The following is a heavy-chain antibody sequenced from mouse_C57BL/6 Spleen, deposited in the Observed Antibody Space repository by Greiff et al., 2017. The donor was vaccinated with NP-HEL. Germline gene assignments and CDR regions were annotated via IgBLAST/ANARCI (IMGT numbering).Heavy chain of an antibody. CDR3: ASCEYGGY. CDR1: GFTFSSYG. J-gene: IGHJ2*01. Sequence: EVKLVESGGDLVKPGGSLKLSCAASGFTFSSYGISWVRQTPDKRLEWVATISSGGSYTYYPDSVKGRFTISRDNAKNTLYLQMSSLKSEDTAMYFCASCEYGGYWGKGTTLTVSS. CDR2: ISSGGSYT. V-gene: IGHV5-6*01. D-gene: IGHD1-2*01.